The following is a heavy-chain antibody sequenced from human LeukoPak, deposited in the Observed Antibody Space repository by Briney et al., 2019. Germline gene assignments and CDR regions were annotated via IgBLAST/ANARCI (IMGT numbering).Heavy chain of an antibody. D-gene: IGHD6-19*01. Sequence: GGSLRLSCAASGFTFSDYYMSWVRQAPGKGLEWVSVIYSGGSTYYADSVKGRFTISRHNSKNTLYLQMNSLRAEDTAVYYCARGGQWLEIDYWGQGTLVTVSS. CDR2: IYSGGST. J-gene: IGHJ4*02. CDR1: GFTFSDYY. V-gene: IGHV3-53*04. CDR3: ARGGQWLEIDY.